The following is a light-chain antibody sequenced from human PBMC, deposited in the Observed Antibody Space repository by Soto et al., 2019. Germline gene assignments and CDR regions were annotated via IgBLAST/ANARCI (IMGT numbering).Light chain of an antibody. Sequence: IVLTHSPGTLSLSPWERATLSCRSSQSVSSSYLAWYQQKPGQASRLLIYGASSRATGVPDRFSGGGSGTDFTLTISSLRSEDSAIYYCQQYFEWPPMTFGQGTKVDIK. V-gene: IGKV3-20*01. J-gene: IGKJ1*01. CDR2: GAS. CDR1: QSVSSSY. CDR3: QQYFEWPPMT.